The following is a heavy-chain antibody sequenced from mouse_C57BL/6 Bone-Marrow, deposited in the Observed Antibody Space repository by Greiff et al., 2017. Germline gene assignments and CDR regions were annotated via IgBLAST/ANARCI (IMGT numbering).Heavy chain of an antibody. Sequence: EVKLVESGGGLVKPGGSLKLSCAASGFTFSSYAMSWVRQTPEKRLEWVATISDGGSYTNYPDNVKGRFTISRDNAKNNLYLQMSHLKSEDTAMYYCAGDGGCLYYFDYWGQGTTLTVSS. J-gene: IGHJ2*01. CDR3: AGDGGCLYYFDY. CDR1: GFTFSSYA. V-gene: IGHV5-4*01. D-gene: IGHD1-1*02. CDR2: ISDGGSYT.